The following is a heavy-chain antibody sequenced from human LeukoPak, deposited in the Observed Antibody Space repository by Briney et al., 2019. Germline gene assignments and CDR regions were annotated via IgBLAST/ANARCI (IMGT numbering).Heavy chain of an antibody. CDR3: ARGYGVVPAAIPYYFDY. CDR1: GGSFSGYY. Sequence: PSETLYLTCAVYGGSFSGYYWSWIRQPPGKGLEWIGEINHSGSTNYNPSLKSRVTISVDTSKNQFSLKLSSVTAADTAVYYCARGYGVVPAAIPYYFDYWGQGTLVTVSS. D-gene: IGHD2-2*02. CDR2: INHSGST. V-gene: IGHV4-34*01. J-gene: IGHJ4*02.